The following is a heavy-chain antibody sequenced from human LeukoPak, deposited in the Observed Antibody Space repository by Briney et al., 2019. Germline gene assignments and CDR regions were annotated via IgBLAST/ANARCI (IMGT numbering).Heavy chain of an antibody. Sequence: ASVKVSCKASGCDFSSFDVNWVRQAPGRGLEWMGWVNPNSGNTGYAQKFQGRVTMTRDTSINTAYMELRNLRSEDTAVYYCARGTPYCSSASCYNYWGQGSLVTVSS. J-gene: IGHJ4*02. V-gene: IGHV1-8*01. CDR3: ARGTPYCSSASCYNY. D-gene: IGHD2-2*02. CDR1: GCDFSSFD. CDR2: VNPNSGNT.